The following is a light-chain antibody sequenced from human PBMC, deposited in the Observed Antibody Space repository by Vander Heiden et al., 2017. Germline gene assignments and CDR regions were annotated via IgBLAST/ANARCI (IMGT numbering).Light chain of an antibody. V-gene: IGLV3-1*01. J-gene: IGLJ2*01. CDR3: QAWDSSTSLV. CDR2: QDT. CDR1: KLGDKY. Sequence: SYELTQPPSVSVSPGQTASITCSGDKLGDKYACWYQQKPGQSPVLVIYQDTKRHSGIPERFSGSNSGNKATLTISGTQAMDEADYYCQAWDSSTSLVFGGGTKLTVL.